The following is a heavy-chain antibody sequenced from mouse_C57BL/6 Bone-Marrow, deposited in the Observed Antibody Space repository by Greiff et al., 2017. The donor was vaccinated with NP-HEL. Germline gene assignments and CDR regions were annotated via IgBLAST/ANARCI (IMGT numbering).Heavy chain of an antibody. CDR3: ARGGYYYGSSHGMDY. Sequence: EVMLVESGGGLVKPGGSLKLSCAASGFTFSSYAMSWVRQTPEKRLEWVATISDGGSYTYYPDNVKGRFTISRDNAKNNLYLQMSHLKSEDTAMYYCARGGYYYGSSHGMDYWGQGTSVTVSS. CDR2: ISDGGSYT. D-gene: IGHD1-1*01. V-gene: IGHV5-4*03. CDR1: GFTFSSYA. J-gene: IGHJ4*01.